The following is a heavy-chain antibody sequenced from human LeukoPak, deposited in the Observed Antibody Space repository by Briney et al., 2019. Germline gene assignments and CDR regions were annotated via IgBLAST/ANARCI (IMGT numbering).Heavy chain of an antibody. CDR1: GFSLSTSGVG. V-gene: IGHV2-5*02. CDR3: AHEALSHEAQGFDY. Sequence: SGPTLVKPTQTLTLTCTFSGFSLSTSGVGVGWIRQPPGKALEWLALIYWDDDKRYSPSLKSRLTTTKDTSKNQVVLTMTNMDPVDTATYYCAHEALSHEAQGFDYWGQGTLVTVSS. J-gene: IGHJ4*02. CDR2: IYWDDDK.